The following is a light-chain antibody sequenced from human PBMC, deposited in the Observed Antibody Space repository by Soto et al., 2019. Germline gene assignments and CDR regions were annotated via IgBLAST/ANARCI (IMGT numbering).Light chain of an antibody. V-gene: IGKV1-5*03. CDR2: KAS. CDR1: QSISSW. CDR3: QHYNSYST. J-gene: IGKJ4*01. Sequence: DIQMTQSPSTLSASVGARFTITCRASQSISSWLAWYQQKPGKAPKLLIYKASSLESGVPSRCSGSGSGTEFTLTISSLQPDDSATYYCQHYNSYSTFGGGTKVEIK.